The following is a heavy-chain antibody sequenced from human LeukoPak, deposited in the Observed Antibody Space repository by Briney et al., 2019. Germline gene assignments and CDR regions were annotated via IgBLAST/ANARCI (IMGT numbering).Heavy chain of an antibody. V-gene: IGHV3-53*01. J-gene: IGHJ4*02. CDR3: ARETLAGFDY. CDR2: IYAGCTT. Sequence: GGSLRLSCAVSGFTVSSNDMSWVRQAPGKGLECVSVIYAGCTTYYADSVKGRFTISRDNSKNTLYLQINSLSAEHTAIYYCARETLAGFDYWGQGTLVTVSS. D-gene: IGHD6-19*01. CDR1: GFTVSSND.